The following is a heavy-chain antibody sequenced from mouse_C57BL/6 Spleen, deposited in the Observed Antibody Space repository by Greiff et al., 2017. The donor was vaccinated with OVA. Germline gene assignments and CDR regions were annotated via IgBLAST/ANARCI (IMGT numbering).Heavy chain of an antibody. CDR2: IHPTSGST. J-gene: IGHJ2*02. Sequence: QVQLQQPGAELVKPGASVKLSCKASGYTFTSYWMHWVKQRPGQGLEWIGMIHPTSGSTNYNEKFKSKATLTVDTSSSTAYMQLSSLTSEDSSVYYCARCGLTAPDYWGQGTSLTVSS. CDR1: GYTFTSYW. CDR3: ARCGLTAPDY. D-gene: IGHD1-2*01. V-gene: IGHV1-64*01.